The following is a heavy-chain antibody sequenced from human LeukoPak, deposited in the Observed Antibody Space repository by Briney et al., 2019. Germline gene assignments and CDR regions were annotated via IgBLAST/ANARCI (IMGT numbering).Heavy chain of an antibody. Sequence: GGSLRLSCAASGFTFSDRSMNWVRQAPGKGLEWVSYISGSSNYIYYADPVKGRFTISRDNARNSVYLQMNSLRVDDTAVYYCAREPSEWYLDYWGQGTLVTVSS. CDR2: ISGSSNYI. D-gene: IGHD3-3*01. J-gene: IGHJ4*02. V-gene: IGHV3-21*01. CDR1: GFTFSDRS. CDR3: AREPSEWYLDY.